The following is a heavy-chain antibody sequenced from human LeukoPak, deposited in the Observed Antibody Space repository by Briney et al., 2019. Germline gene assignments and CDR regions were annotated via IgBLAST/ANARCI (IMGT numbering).Heavy chain of an antibody. CDR3: ARDVYCGGDCFYFDS. CDR2: IYYSGST. Sequence: PGGSLRLSCAASGFTFGNYWMSWIRQPPGKGLEWIGYIYYSGSTNYHPSLKSRLIISADRSKNQFTLKLSSVTAADTAVYYCARDVYCGGDCFYFDSWGQGTLVTVSP. V-gene: IGHV4-59*01. D-gene: IGHD2-21*02. J-gene: IGHJ4*02. CDR1: GFTFGNYW.